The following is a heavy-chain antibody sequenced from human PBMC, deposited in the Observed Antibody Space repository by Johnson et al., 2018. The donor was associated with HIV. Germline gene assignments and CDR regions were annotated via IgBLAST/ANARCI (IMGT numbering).Heavy chain of an antibody. CDR3: ARSSTWQLVPGFDL. Sequence: QMLLVESGGGLVQPGGSLRLSCAASGFTFSSYAMSWVRQAPGKGLEWVAVTSYDEIKKNYADSVKGRFTISRDNSKNTLYLQMNSLRAEDTAVYYCARSSTWQLVPGFDLWGRGTMVTVSS. CDR1: GFTFSSYA. J-gene: IGHJ3*01. V-gene: IGHV3-30*14. CDR2: TSYDEIKK. D-gene: IGHD6-13*01.